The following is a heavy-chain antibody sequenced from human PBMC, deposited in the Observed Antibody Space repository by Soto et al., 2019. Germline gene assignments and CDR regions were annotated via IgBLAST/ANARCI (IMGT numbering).Heavy chain of an antibody. D-gene: IGHD3-22*01. V-gene: IGHV1-18*01. CDR2: ISAYNGNT. Sequence: ASVKVSCKASGYTFTSYGISWVRQAPGQGLEWMGWISAYNGNTNYAQKLQGRVTMTTDTSTSTAYMELRSLRSDDTAVYYCARDYLDITMIVVVTKGPFDYWGQGTLVTVSS. J-gene: IGHJ4*02. CDR3: ARDYLDITMIVVVTKGPFDY. CDR1: GYTFTSYG.